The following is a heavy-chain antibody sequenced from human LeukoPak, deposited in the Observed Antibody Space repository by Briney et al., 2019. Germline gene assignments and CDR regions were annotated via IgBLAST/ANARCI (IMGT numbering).Heavy chain of an antibody. CDR2: ISWVGGST. Sequence: GGSLRLSCAASGFTFDDYAMHWVRQAPGKGLEWVSLISWVGGSTYYADSVKGRFTISRDNSKNSLYLQMNSLRAEDTALYYCAKGYSGYDYYYYMDVWGKGTTVTASS. D-gene: IGHD5-12*01. J-gene: IGHJ6*03. CDR1: GFTFDDYA. V-gene: IGHV3-43D*03. CDR3: AKGYSGYDYYYYMDV.